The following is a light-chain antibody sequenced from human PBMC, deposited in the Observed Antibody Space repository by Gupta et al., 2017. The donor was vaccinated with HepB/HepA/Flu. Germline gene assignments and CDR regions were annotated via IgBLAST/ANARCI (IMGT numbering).Light chain of an antibody. J-gene: IGKJ1*01. Sequence: DIHMTQSPSSLSASVGDRVTLPCRANQNFGNYLNWYQQKPGKAPNLLIYGASSRDTGVPARFSGSGSVTDFTLTISSLQSEDFAIYYCHQYYTWPRTFGQGTRVEI. CDR1: QNFGNY. CDR3: HQYYTWPRT. V-gene: IGKV1-39*01. CDR2: GAS.